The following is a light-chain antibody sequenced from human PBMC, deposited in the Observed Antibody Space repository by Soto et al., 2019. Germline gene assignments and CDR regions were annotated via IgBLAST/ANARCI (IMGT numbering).Light chain of an antibody. CDR2: AAS. V-gene: IGKV1-5*01. J-gene: IGKJ4*01. Sequence: DIKMTQSPSTLSASVGDRVTITCRASQSINSWLAWYQQKPGKAPKLLIYAASSLQSGVPSRFSGSGSGTDFTLTISCLQSEDFATYYCQQYYSFPHTFGGGTKV. CDR3: QQYYSFPHT. CDR1: QSINSW.